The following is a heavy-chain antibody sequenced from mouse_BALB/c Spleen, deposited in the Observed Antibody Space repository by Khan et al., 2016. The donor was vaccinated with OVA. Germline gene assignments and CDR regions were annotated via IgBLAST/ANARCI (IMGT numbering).Heavy chain of an antibody. V-gene: IGHV3-2*02. CDR3: ARVYGRDFNY. CDR1: GYSITSDYA. CDR2: ISYSGNT. J-gene: IGHJ2*01. D-gene: IGHD2-10*02. Sequence: EVKLLESGPGLVKPSQSLSLTCTVTGYSITSDYAWNWIRQFPGNKLEWMGFISYSGNTKYNPSLKSRISMTRDTSKNQFFLQLNSVTPEDTATYYCARVYGRDFNYWGQGTTLIVSS.